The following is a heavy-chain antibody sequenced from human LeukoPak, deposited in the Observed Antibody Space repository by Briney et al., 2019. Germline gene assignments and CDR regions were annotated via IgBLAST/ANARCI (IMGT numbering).Heavy chain of an antibody. CDR2: IDPSGGST. D-gene: IGHD3-3*01. Sequence: ASVKVSCKASGYTFTSYYMHWVRQAPGQGLGWMGIIDPSGGSTSYAQKFQGRVTMTRDTSTSTVYMELSSLRSEDTAVYYCARDLAGYYDFWSGFFQHWGQGTLVTVSS. CDR3: ARDLAGYYDFWSGFFQH. V-gene: IGHV1-46*03. J-gene: IGHJ1*01. CDR1: GYTFTSYY.